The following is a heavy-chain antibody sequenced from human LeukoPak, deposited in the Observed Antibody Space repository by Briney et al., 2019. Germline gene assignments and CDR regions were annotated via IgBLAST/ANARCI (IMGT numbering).Heavy chain of an antibody. CDR3: ARVRSGWYPQKYSYYGMDV. J-gene: IGHJ6*02. D-gene: IGHD6-19*01. Sequence: SETLSLTCAVYGGSFSGYNWCWIRQPPGKGLEWIGEINHSGSTNYNPPLKSRVTISVDTSKNQFSLKLSAVTAEDTAVYYCARVRSGWYPQKYSYYGMDVWGQGTTVTVSS. CDR2: INHSGST. CDR1: GGSFSGYN. V-gene: IGHV4-34*01.